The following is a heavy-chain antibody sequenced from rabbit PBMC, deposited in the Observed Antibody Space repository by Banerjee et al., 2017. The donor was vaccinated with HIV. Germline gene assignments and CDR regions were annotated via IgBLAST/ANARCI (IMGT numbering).Heavy chain of an antibody. Sequence: QEQLVESGGGLVTLGGSLKLSCKASGIDFSRYGISWIRQAPGKGLEWIGYIYPDYGSTDYASWVNGRFTISLDNAQNTVFLQMPSLTAADTATYFCARHVYAMDLWGPGTSSPS. CDR2: IYPDYGST. J-gene: IGHJ6*01. CDR1: GIDFSRYG. CDR3: ARHVYAMDL. V-gene: IGHV1S47*01.